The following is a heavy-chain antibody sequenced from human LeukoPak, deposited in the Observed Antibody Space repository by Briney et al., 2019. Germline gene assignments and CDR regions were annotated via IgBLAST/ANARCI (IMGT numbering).Heavy chain of an antibody. J-gene: IGHJ4*02. D-gene: IGHD3-22*01. CDR1: GFTFSSYG. CDR2: IWYDGSNK. Sequence: TGGSLRLSCAASGFTFSSYGMHWVRQAPGKGLEWVAVIWYDGSNKYYADSVKGRFTISRDNSKNTLYLQMNSLGAEDTAVYYCAREVARSTMIPWGYYFDYWGQGTLVTVSS. V-gene: IGHV3-33*01. CDR3: AREVARSTMIPWGYYFDY.